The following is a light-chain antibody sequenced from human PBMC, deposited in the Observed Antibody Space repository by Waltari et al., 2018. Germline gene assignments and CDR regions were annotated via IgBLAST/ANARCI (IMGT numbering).Light chain of an antibody. J-gene: IGLJ2*01. Sequence: SYVLTQPPSVTIAPGKKARITCGGNNIGSKSVHWYQQKPGQAPVLVIYDDSDRPSGIPERFSGSNSGNTATLTISRVEAGDEADYYCQVWDSSSDLVVFGGGTKLTVL. CDR2: DDS. V-gene: IGLV3-21*04. CDR3: QVWDSSSDLVV. CDR1: NIGSKS.